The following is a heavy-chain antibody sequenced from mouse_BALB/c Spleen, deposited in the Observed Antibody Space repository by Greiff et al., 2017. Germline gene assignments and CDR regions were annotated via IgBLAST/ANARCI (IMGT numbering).Heavy chain of an antibody. CDR1: GFSLTGYG. CDR2: IWGDGST. D-gene: IGHD1-1*01. CDR3: ARDGNYYGSPHYYAMDY. Sequence: QVQLKQSGPGLVAPSQSLSITCTVSGFSLTGYGVNWVRQPPGKGLEWLGMIWGDGSTDYNSALKSRLSISKDNSKSQVFLKMNSLQTDDTARYYCARDGNYYGSPHYYAMDYWGQGTSVTVSS. J-gene: IGHJ4*01. V-gene: IGHV2-6-7*01.